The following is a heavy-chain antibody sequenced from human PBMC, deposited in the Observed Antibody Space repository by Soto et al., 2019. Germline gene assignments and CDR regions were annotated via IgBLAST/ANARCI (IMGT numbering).Heavy chain of an antibody. CDR1: GFTFGDSY. V-gene: IGHV3-11*06. CDR2: ISPGSRYP. D-gene: IGHD2-15*01. CDR3: VRGGGGGLFDP. J-gene: IGHJ5*02. Sequence: QVQRLESGGGLVPPGGSLRLSCAGSGFTFGDSYMSWIRQAPGKGLEWLSYISPGSRYPAYADSVKGRFTISRDNAKRSLYLQMMSLTAEDTAIYYCVRGGGGGLFDPWGQGTMVTVSS.